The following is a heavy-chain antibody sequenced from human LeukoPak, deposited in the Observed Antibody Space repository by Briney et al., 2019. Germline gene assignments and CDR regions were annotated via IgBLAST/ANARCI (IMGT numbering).Heavy chain of an antibody. V-gene: IGHV3-9*01. J-gene: IGHJ4*02. Sequence: GGSLRLSCAASGFTFDDYAMHWVRQAPGKGLGWVSGISWNSGSIGYADSVKGRFTISRDNAKNSLYLQMNSLRAEDTALYYCAKMGYGDYVYDYWGQGTLVTVSS. CDR2: ISWNSGSI. CDR1: GFTFDDYA. D-gene: IGHD4-17*01. CDR3: AKMGYGDYVYDY.